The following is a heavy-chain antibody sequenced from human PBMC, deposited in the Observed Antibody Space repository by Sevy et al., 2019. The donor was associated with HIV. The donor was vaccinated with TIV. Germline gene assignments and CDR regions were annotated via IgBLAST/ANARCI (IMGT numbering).Heavy chain of an antibody. V-gene: IGHV3-7*01. Sequence: GGSLRLSCVVSGFTFSDYWLSWVRQAPGKGLEWVANIDQDGNQKYYVDFVKGRFTISRDNAKNSLYLHMNSLGSEDTAGYYFGNDFAKPRHYWGQGTLVTVSS. CDR1: GFTFSDYW. D-gene: IGHD1-1*01. J-gene: IGHJ4*02. CDR2: IDQDGNQK. CDR3: GNDFAKPRHY.